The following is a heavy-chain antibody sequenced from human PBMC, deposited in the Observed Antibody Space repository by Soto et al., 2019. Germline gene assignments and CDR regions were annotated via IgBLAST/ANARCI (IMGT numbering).Heavy chain of an antibody. CDR3: ARDYHATFDY. D-gene: IGHD1-26*01. CDR1: GFIFSSYG. Sequence: QVQVVESGGGVVQPGRSLRLSCAASGFIFSSYGMHWVRQAPGKGVEWVAVIWYDGSNKDYADSVKGRFTISRDNSKNMLYLQMNSLRAEDTALYYCARDYHATFDYWGQGTLVTVSS. J-gene: IGHJ4*02. CDR2: IWYDGSNK. V-gene: IGHV3-33*01.